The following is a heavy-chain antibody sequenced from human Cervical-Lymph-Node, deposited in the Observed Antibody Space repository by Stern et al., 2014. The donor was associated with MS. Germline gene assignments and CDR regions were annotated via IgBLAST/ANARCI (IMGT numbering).Heavy chain of an antibody. Sequence: QVQLQESGPGLVKPSGTLSLTCAVSGGSISSSNWWSWVRQPPGKGLDCIGKIYQSESTNYTPSLKSQVAISVDKSKNQFPLKLSSVTAADTAVYYCARRDTVTFDYWGQGTLVTVSS. V-gene: IGHV4-4*02. D-gene: IGHD4-17*01. CDR3: ARRDTVTFDY. CDR1: GGSISSSNW. J-gene: IGHJ4*02. CDR2: IYQSEST.